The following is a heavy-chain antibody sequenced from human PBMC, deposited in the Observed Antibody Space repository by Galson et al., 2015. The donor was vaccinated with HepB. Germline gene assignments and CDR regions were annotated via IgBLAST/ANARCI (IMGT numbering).Heavy chain of an antibody. D-gene: IGHD2-2*02. Sequence: LSLTCTVSGGSISSGDYYWSWIRQPPGKGLEWIGYIYYSGSTYYNPSLKSRVTISVDTSKNQFSLKLSSVTAADTAVYYCASGCESSTSCYSMVDYWGQGTLVTVSS. V-gene: IGHV4-30-4*01. CDR1: GGSISSGDYY. CDR3: ASGCESSTSCYSMVDY. CDR2: IYYSGST. J-gene: IGHJ4*02.